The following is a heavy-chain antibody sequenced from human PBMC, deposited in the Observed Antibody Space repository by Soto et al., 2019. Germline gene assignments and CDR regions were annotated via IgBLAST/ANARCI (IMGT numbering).Heavy chain of an antibody. V-gene: IGHV4-61*01. CDR1: GGSVSNGNYY. CDR3: AKYRRTDAEGYRLDF. D-gene: IGHD5-12*01. CDR2: VYYTGSTIT. J-gene: IGHJ4*02. Sequence: PSETLSLTCTVFGGSVSNGNYYWSWIRQPPGKGLEWIGFVYYTGSTITKYNPSLQSRVAMSVDSSKNQFSLKVTSMTAADTANYYCAKYRRTDAEGYRLDFWGPGTLVTVSS.